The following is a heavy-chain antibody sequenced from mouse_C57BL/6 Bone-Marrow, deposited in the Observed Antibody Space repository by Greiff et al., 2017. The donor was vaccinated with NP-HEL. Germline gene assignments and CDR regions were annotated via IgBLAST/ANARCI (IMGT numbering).Heavy chain of an antibody. V-gene: IGHV1-69*01. CDR3: AREGGYDYDGGLYFDY. CDR1: GYTFTSYW. CDR2: IDPSDSYT. J-gene: IGHJ2*01. D-gene: IGHD2-4*01. Sequence: VQLQQPGAELVMPGASVKLSCKASGYTFTSYWMHWVKQRPGQGLEWIGEIDPSDSYTNYNQKFKGKSTLTVDKSSSTAYMQLSSLTSEDSAVXYCAREGGYDYDGGLYFDYWGQGTTLTVSS.